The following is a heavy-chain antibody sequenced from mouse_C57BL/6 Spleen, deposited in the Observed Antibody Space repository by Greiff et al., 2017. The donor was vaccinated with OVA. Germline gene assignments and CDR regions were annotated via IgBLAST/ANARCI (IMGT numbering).Heavy chain of an antibody. D-gene: IGHD1-1*01. CDR3: ARYDGSSPWFAY. CDR2: IYPGSGST. J-gene: IGHJ3*01. V-gene: IGHV1-55*01. CDR1: GYTFTSYW. Sequence: QVQLQQPGAELVKPGASVKMSCKASGYTFTSYWITWVKQRPGQGLEWIGDIYPGSGSTNYNEKFKSKATLTLDTSSSTAYMQLSSLTSEDSAVYYCARYDGSSPWFAYWGQGTLVTVSA.